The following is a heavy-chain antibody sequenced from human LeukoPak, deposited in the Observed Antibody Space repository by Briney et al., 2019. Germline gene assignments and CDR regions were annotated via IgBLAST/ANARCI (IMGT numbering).Heavy chain of an antibody. Sequence: SETLSLTCTVSGGFISSSSYYWGWIRQSPGKGLEWIGNIYYSGSTYHNPSLKSRVTISVDTSKNQFSLKLTSVTAADTAVHYCARLPQGGSSYGPLDVWGQGTTVTVSS. J-gene: IGHJ6*02. CDR2: IYYSGST. CDR3: ARLPQGGSSYGPLDV. V-gene: IGHV4-39*01. D-gene: IGHD5-18*01. CDR1: GGFISSSSYY.